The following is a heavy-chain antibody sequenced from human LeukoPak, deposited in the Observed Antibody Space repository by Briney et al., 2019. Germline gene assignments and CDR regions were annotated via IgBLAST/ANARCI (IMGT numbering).Heavy chain of an antibody. CDR1: GYTFGNYD. CDR2: VNPNSGNT. V-gene: IGHV1-8*01. CDR3: ARAVRYQLLPDY. J-gene: IGHJ4*02. Sequence: ASVKDSCKASGYTFGNYDISWVRQATAQGLEWMGWVNPNSGNTGYALQFQGRVTFSTDSSKPTGYMEVSCVRCDDTAVYFCARAVRYQLLPDYWGQGTLVTVSS. D-gene: IGHD2-2*01.